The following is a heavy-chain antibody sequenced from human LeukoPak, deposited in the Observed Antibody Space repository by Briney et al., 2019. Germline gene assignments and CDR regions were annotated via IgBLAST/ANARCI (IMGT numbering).Heavy chain of an antibody. CDR2: ISSSGSTI. J-gene: IGHJ3*02. CDR1: GFTFSSYE. D-gene: IGHD5-12*01. V-gene: IGHV3-48*03. Sequence: GGSLRLSCAASGFTFSSYEMNWVRQAPGKGLEWVSYISSSGSTIYYADSVKGRFTISRDNAKNSLYLQMNSLRAEDTAVYYCARDGYDLRNTRDAFDIWGQGTMVTVSS. CDR3: ARDGYDLRNTRDAFDI.